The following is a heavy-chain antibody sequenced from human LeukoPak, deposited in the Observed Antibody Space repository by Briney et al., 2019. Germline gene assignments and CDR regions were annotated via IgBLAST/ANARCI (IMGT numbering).Heavy chain of an antibody. CDR3: ARGGASPPYYYYYYMDV. D-gene: IGHD3-16*01. CDR2: IYYSGST. J-gene: IGHJ6*03. CDR1: GGSISSHY. V-gene: IGHV4-59*11. Sequence: PSETLSLTCTVSGGSISSHYWSWIRLPPGKGLEWIGYIYYSGSTNYNPSLKSRVTISVDTSKNQFSLKLSSVTAADTAVYYCARGGASPPYYYYYYMDVWGKGTTVTVSS.